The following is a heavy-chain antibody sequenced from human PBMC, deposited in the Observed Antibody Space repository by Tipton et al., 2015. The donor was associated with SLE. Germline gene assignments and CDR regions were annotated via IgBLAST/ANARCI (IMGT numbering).Heavy chain of an antibody. D-gene: IGHD3-3*01. J-gene: IGHJ4*02. Sequence: TLSLTCAVYGGSFSGYYWSWIRQPPGKELEWIGEINHSGSTNYNPSLKSRVTISVDTSKNQFSLKLSSVTAADTAVYYCATDYDFWSGYLGYWGQGTLVTVSS. V-gene: IGHV4-34*01. CDR2: INHSGST. CDR3: ATDYDFWSGYLGY. CDR1: GGSFSGYY.